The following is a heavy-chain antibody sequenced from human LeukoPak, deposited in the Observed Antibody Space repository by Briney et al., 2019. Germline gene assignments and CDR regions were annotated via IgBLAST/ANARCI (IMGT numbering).Heavy chain of an antibody. J-gene: IGHJ2*01. V-gene: IGHV4-4*07. Sequence: PSETLSLTCAVSGGSISSYYWSWIRQPAGKGLEWIGRIYTSGSTNYNPSLKSRVTMSVDTSKNQFSLNLSSVSAADTAVYYCARHEHSSSWSPPEYVDLWGRGTLVTVSS. CDR3: ARHEHSSSWSPPEYVDL. CDR1: GGSISSYY. CDR2: IYTSGST. D-gene: IGHD6-13*01.